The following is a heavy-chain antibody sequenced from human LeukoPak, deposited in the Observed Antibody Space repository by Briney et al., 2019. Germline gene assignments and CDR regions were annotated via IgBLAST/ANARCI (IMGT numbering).Heavy chain of an antibody. V-gene: IGHV1-2*02. CDR3: ARDRDRNVGATKYYLDY. Sequence: ASVKVSCKASGYTFTGYYMHWVRQAPGQGLEWMGWINPNSGGTNYAQKFQGSVTMTRDTSISTAYMELSRLRSDDTAVYYCARDRDRNVGATKYYLDYWGQGTLVTVSS. CDR2: INPNSGGT. J-gene: IGHJ4*02. CDR1: GYTFTGYY. D-gene: IGHD1-26*01.